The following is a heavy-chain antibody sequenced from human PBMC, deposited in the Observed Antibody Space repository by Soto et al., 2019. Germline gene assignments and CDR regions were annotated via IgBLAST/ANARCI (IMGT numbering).Heavy chain of an antibody. D-gene: IGHD2-15*01. CDR2: IIPIFGTA. CDR3: ADGYNRGSGGSPYYYYYYGMDV. V-gene: IGHV1-69*13. Sequence: GASVKVSCKASGGTFSSYAISWVRQAPGQGLEWMGGIIPIFGTANYAQKFQGRVTITADESASTAYMELSSLRSEDTAVYYCADGYNRGSGGSPYYYYYYGMDVWGQGTTVTVS. CDR1: GGTFSSYA. J-gene: IGHJ6*02.